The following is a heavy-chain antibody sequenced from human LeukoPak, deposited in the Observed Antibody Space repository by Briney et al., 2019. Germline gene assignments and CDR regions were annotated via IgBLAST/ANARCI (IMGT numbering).Heavy chain of an antibody. CDR3: ARNSGSHYAPDSHDAFDM. CDR1: GYTFTSYG. J-gene: IGHJ3*02. D-gene: IGHD1-26*01. CDR2: ISAYNGNT. V-gene: IGHV1-18*01. Sequence: ASVKVSCKASGYTFTSYGISWVRQAPGQGLEWMGWISAYNGNTNYAQKLQGRVTMTTDTSTSTPYMELRSLRSDDTAVYYCARNSGSHYAPDSHDAFDMWGQGTMVTVSA.